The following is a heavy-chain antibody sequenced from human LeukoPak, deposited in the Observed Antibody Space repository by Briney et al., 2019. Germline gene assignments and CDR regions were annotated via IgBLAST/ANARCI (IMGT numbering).Heavy chain of an antibody. CDR1: GLIFDDYT. Sequence: GGSLRLSCAASGLIFDDYTMHWVRQAPGKGLEWVSLISRNGAVTKYADSVRGRFTVSRDNSKNSLYLQMNSLRAEDTAVYYCARSSRELGGYAPWELMPPFDYWGQGTLVTVSS. CDR3: ARSSRELGGYAPWELMPPFDY. V-gene: IGHV3-43*01. CDR2: ISRNGAVT. J-gene: IGHJ4*02. D-gene: IGHD1-7*01.